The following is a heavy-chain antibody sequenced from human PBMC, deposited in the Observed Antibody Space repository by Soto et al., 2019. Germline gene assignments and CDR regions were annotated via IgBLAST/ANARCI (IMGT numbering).Heavy chain of an antibody. J-gene: IGHJ6*02. Sequence: GGSLRLSCAASGFTFSSYGMHWVRQAPGKGLEWVADIWSDGRNKNYADSVKGRFIISRDNSKNTLYLLLNSLSAEDTAVYYCAGTEDYIVCYAEYGIGGLCQWTTVSVS. CDR3: AGTEDYIVCYAEYGIGG. CDR2: IWSDGRNK. CDR1: GFTFSSYG. D-gene: IGHD2-8*01. V-gene: IGHV3-33*01.